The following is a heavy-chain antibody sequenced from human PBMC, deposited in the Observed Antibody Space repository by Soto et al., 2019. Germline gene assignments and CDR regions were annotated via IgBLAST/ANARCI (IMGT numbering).Heavy chain of an antibody. CDR3: AREPSI. CDR1: GGSISSGGYY. CDR2: IYYSGST. Sequence: QVQLQESGPGLVKPSQTLSLTCTVSGGSISSGGYYWSWIRQHPGKGLEWIGYIYYSGSTYYDPSSKRRVTISIATSKNQFSLKLSSVTAADPDVYYCAREPSIWGQGTLVTVSS. J-gene: IGHJ4*02. V-gene: IGHV4-31*03.